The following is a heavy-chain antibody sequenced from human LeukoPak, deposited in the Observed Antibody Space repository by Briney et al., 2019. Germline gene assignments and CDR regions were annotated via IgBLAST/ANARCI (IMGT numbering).Heavy chain of an antibody. Sequence: GGSLRLSCAASGFTFDDYAMHWVRQAPGKGLEWVSGISWNSGSIGYADSVKGRFTISRDNAKNSLYLQMNSLRAEDTAIYYCAKAPFGSGSQRTYYFDYWGQGTLVTVSS. J-gene: IGHJ4*02. V-gene: IGHV3-9*01. CDR1: GFTFDDYA. D-gene: IGHD3-10*01. CDR2: ISWNSGSI. CDR3: AKAPFGSGSQRTYYFDY.